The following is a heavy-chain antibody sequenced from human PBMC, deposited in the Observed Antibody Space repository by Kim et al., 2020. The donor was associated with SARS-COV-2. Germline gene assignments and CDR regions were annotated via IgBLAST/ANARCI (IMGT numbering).Heavy chain of an antibody. CDR3: ATIDWTADVVGYFDY. V-gene: IGHV3-66*01. CDR2: IYRDGNT. Sequence: GESLRLSCVISGITVTDTYVSWVRQAPGKGLEWISVIYRDGNTYYADSVKGRFTISRDASKNTVYFQMNRLRVDDTATYYCATIDWTADVVGYFDYWGQG. CDR1: GITVTDTY. D-gene: IGHD3-9*01. J-gene: IGHJ4*02.